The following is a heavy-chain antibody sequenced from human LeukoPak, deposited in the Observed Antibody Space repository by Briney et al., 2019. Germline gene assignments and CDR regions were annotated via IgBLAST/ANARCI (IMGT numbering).Heavy chain of an antibody. J-gene: IGHJ3*02. V-gene: IGHV1-8*01. CDR2: MNPNSGNT. CDR1: GYTFTSYD. CDR3: ARTMTTVTHYAFDI. D-gene: IGHD4-17*01. Sequence: GASVKVSCKASGYTFTSYDINWVRQATGQGLEWMGWMNPNSGNTGYAQKFQGRVTMTRNTSISTAYMELSSLRSEDTAVYYCARTMTTVTHYAFDIWGQGTMVTVSS.